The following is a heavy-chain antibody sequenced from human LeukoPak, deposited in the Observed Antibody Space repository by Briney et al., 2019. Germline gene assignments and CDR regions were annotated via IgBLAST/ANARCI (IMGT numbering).Heavy chain of an antibody. D-gene: IGHD7-27*01. CDR1: GYSFAAYW. V-gene: IGHV5-51*01. CDR3: ARPVNWGCPNDFAI. CDR2: IYPGDSDT. J-gene: IGHJ3*02. Sequence: GESLKISCKASGYSFAAYWIGWVRQMPAKGLEWVGIIYPGDSDTRYSPSFQGQVTISADRSISTAYLQWSSLKASDTAMYYCARPVNWGCPNDFAIWGQGTMVTVSS.